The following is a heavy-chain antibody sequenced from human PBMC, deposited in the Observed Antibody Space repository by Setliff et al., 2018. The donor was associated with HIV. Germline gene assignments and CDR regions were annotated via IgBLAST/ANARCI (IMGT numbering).Heavy chain of an antibody. Sequence: ASVKVSCKASGYTFTSYGISWVRQAPGLGLEWMGWISAYNGNTKYAQKLQGRVTMTTDTSTSTAYMELRSLRSDDTAVYYCARVYCSNGVCYMNWFDPWGQGTLVTVSS. J-gene: IGHJ5*02. CDR3: ARVYCSNGVCYMNWFDP. CDR2: ISAYNGNT. V-gene: IGHV1-18*01. D-gene: IGHD2-8*01. CDR1: GYTFTSYG.